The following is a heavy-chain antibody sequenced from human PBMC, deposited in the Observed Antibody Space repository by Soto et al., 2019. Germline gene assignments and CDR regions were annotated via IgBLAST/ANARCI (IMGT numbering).Heavy chain of an antibody. D-gene: IGHD2-21*02. J-gene: IGHJ5*02. V-gene: IGHV4-34*02. CDR2: INHTGST. Sequence: QVQLQQWGAGLLKPSETLSLNCAVYGGSFRDYSWTWIRQPPGKGLEWIGEINHTGSTNYNPSLKSRVTISVDTSKTQFSLKESSVTAADTAVYYGARRRVMTLWFDPWGQGTLVTVSS. CDR1: GGSFRDYS. CDR3: ARRRVMTLWFDP.